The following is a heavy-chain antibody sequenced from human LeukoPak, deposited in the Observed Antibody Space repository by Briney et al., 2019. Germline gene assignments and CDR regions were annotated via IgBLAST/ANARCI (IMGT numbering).Heavy chain of an antibody. CDR1: GYTFTSYG. D-gene: IGHD1-26*01. CDR2: ISAYNGNT. J-gene: IGHJ4*02. CDR3: ARDPHKWEPQLSDY. V-gene: IGHV1-18*01. Sequence: ASVKVSCKASGYTFTSYGISWVRQAPGQGLEWMGWISAYNGNTNYAQKLQGRVTMTTDTSTSTAYMELRSLGSDDTAVYYCARDPHKWEPQLSDYWGQGTLVTVSS.